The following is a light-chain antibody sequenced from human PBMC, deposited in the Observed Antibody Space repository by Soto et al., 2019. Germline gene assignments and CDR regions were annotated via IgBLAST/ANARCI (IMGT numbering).Light chain of an antibody. CDR3: QHRSNG. CDR1: QSVGSY. Sequence: ETVLTQSPDTLSLSPGERVTLSCRASQSVGSYLVWYQQKPGQAPRLLIYGASNRATGIPARFSGSGFGTDFTLTISSLEPEDFAVYYCQHRSNGVGQGPKLEIK. J-gene: IGKJ2*01. CDR2: GAS. V-gene: IGKV3-11*01.